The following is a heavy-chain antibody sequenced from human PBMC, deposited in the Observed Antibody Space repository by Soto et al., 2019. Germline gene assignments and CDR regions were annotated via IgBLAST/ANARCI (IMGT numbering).Heavy chain of an antibody. CDR1: GGSLSGYY. J-gene: IGHJ5*01. CDR3: ARGIRPDS. Sequence: QVQLQQWGAGLLKPSETLSLTCAVHGGSLSGYYWSWIRQTPGKGLEWIGEISHRGSTNYNPSLKSRVTISLDTSKNQFSLKLASVTAADTAAYYSARGIRPDSWGQGTQVTVSS. CDR2: ISHRGST. V-gene: IGHV4-34*02. D-gene: IGHD4-17*01.